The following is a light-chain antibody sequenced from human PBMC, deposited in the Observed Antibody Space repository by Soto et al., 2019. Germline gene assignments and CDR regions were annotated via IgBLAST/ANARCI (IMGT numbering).Light chain of an antibody. CDR1: QNVTTS. J-gene: IGKJ1*01. CDR2: DVS. Sequence: GDSVTITCWASQNVTTSMAWYQHKPGRAPKLLIFDVSNLESGVPSRFSGGGSGTDFTLTISSLHSDDFATYYCQQYDYSRTFGRGTKVDLK. V-gene: IGKV1-5*01. CDR3: QQYDYSRT.